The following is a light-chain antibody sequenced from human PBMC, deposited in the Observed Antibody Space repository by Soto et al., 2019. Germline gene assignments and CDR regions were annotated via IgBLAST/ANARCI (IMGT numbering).Light chain of an antibody. CDR1: QSVGGN. CDR3: QQYNNWPLT. Sequence: EIVMTQSPATLSVSPGERATLSCRASQSVGGNLAWYQQKPGQAPRLLMYGASTRATGIPARFSGSGSGTEFTLTIRSLQSEDFGVYYCQQYNNWPLTFGGGTKVEIK. V-gene: IGKV3-15*01. CDR2: GAS. J-gene: IGKJ4*01.